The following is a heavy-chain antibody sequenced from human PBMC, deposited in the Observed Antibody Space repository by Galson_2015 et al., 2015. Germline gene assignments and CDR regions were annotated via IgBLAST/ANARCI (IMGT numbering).Heavy chain of an antibody. Sequence: SVKVSCKASGYTFTGYYMHWVRQAPGQGLEWMGWINPNSGGTNYAQKFQGWVTMTRDTSISTAYMELSRLRSDDTAVYYCARDLVVGATECSWFDPWGQGTLVTVSS. D-gene: IGHD1-26*01. J-gene: IGHJ5*02. CDR2: INPNSGGT. CDR1: GYTFTGYY. CDR3: ARDLVVGATECSWFDP. V-gene: IGHV1-2*04.